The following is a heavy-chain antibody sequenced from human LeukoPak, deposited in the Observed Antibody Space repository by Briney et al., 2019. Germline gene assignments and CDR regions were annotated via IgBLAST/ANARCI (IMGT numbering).Heavy chain of an antibody. CDR1: GGSISSYY. J-gene: IGHJ6*02. Sequence: SKTLSLTCTVSGGSISSYYWSWIRQPPGKGLEWIGYIYYSGNTNCNPSLKSRVTISVDTSKNQFSLKLSSVTATDTAVYYCARHPTIVGAADYYGMDVWGQGTTVTVSS. CDR2: IYYSGNT. D-gene: IGHD1-26*01. V-gene: IGHV4-59*08. CDR3: ARHPTIVGAADYYGMDV.